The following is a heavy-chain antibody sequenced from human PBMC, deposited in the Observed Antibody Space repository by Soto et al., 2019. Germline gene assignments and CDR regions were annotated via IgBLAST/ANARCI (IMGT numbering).Heavy chain of an antibody. CDR1: RYSFTDYW. J-gene: IGHJ4*02. CDR3: ASHTNSWYYFDH. Sequence: EVQLVQAGAEVKKPGESLKISCKAFRYSFTDYWIGWVRPMPWKGLEWMGFIYPGDSDTRYSPSFQGQVTISADKSISTAYLQWSSLKASDSAIYFCASHTNSWYYFDHWGQGTVVTVSS. CDR2: IYPGDSDT. D-gene: IGHD6-13*01. V-gene: IGHV5-51*01.